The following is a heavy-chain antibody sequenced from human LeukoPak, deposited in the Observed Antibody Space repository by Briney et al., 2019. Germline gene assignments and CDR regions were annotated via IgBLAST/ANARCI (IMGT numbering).Heavy chain of an antibody. CDR3: ARAATMVGKYYYDYAMDV. Sequence: SQTQALTCTVSSGSIRSYYWSWIRQPPGKGLEWSGYNYSSGSTNYNPALKGRGTISVDTSENQFSLKLSSVPASDTAVYYCARAATMVGKYYYDYAMDVWGQGTTVTVSS. V-gene: IGHV4-59*01. CDR2: NYSSGST. D-gene: IGHD3-10*01. J-gene: IGHJ6*02. CDR1: SGSIRSYY.